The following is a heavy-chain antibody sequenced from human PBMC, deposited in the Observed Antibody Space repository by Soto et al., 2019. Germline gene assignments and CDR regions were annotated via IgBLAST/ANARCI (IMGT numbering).Heavy chain of an antibody. Sequence: PSETLSLTCAVSGASISSSNWWNWVRQPPGKGLEWIGESYHSGSTSYNPSLKSRGTLSVERSKNQFSLKLSSVTAADTAVYYCARGSYYDFWSGYYTEYYYGMDVWGQGTTVTVSS. CDR3: ARGSYYDFWSGYYTEYYYGMDV. V-gene: IGHV4-4*02. D-gene: IGHD3-3*01. J-gene: IGHJ6*02. CDR1: GASISSSNW. CDR2: SYHSGST.